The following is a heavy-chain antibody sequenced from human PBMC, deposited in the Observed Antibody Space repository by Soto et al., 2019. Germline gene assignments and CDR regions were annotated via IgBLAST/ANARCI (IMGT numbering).Heavy chain of an antibody. CDR3: ARSMDCGGDRGFDL. J-gene: IGHJ2*01. CDR1: GGSISSYY. Sequence: PSETLSLTCTVTGGSISSYYWSWIRQPPGKGLEWIEYIYYSGSTNYNPSLKSRVTIPVDTSKNQFSLKLSSETAADTVVYYCARSMDCGGDRGFDLWGRGTLVTVSS. D-gene: IGHD2-21*01. CDR2: IYYSGST. V-gene: IGHV4-59*01.